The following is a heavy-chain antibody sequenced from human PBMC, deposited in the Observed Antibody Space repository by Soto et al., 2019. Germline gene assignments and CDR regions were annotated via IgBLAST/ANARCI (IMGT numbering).Heavy chain of an antibody. D-gene: IGHD3-22*01. CDR2: IIPIFGTA. J-gene: IGHJ3*02. Sequence: QVQLVQSGAEVKKPGSSVKVSCKASGGTFSSYAISWVRQAPGQGLEWMGGIIPIFGTANYAQKFQGRVTITADESTSTAYMELSSLRSEDTAVYYCARACSSYCDSSGYYTFDIWGQGTMVTVSS. CDR1: GGTFSSYA. CDR3: ARACSSYCDSSGYYTFDI. V-gene: IGHV1-69*01.